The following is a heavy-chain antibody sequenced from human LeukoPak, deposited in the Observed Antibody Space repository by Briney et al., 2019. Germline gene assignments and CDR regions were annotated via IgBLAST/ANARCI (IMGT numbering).Heavy chain of an antibody. Sequence: SQTLSLTCTVSGGSISSGDYYWTWIRQPPGKGLGWIGYIYYSGSTYYNPSLKSRIITSIDTSKNQFSLQLSSVTAADTAVYYCARGLGGWFDPWGQGALVTVSS. CDR3: ARGLGGWFDP. V-gene: IGHV4-30-4*01. CDR1: GGSISSGDYY. J-gene: IGHJ5*02. D-gene: IGHD3/OR15-3a*01. CDR2: IYYSGST.